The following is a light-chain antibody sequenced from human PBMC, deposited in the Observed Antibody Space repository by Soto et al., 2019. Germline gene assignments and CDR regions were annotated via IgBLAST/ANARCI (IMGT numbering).Light chain of an antibody. V-gene: IGLV1-40*01. CDR2: GNN. CDR1: RSNIGARYD. CDR3: QSYDSSLSGSV. Sequence: QSVLTQPPSVSGAPGQRVTISCTGSRSNIGARYDVHWYQQLPGTAPKLLIYGNNNRPSGVPDRFSGSKSGTSASLAITGLQAEDEAEYYCQSYDSSLSGSVFVGGTKLTVL. J-gene: IGLJ2*01.